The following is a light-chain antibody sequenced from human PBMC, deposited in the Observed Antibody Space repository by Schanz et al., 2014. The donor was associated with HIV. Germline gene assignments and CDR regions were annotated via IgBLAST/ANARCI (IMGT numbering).Light chain of an antibody. Sequence: SALTQPASVSGSPGQSITISCTGTSSDVGGYDFVSWYQQHPGKAPKLMIYEVNKRPSGVPDRFSGSKSGNTASLTVSGLQAEDEAEYYCSSYAGSYTWVFGGGTKLTVL. CDR3: SSYAGSYTWV. CDR1: SSDVGGYDF. CDR2: EVN. J-gene: IGLJ3*02. V-gene: IGLV2-8*01.